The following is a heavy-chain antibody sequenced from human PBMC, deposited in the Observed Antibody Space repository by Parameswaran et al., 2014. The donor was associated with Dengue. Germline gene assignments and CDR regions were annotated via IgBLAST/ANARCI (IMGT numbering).Heavy chain of an antibody. CDR3: ARDWDV. V-gene: IGHV3-53*01. Sequence: VRQMPGKGLEWVSVIYSGGSTYYADSVKGRFTISRDNSKNTLYLQMNSLRAEDTAVYYCARDWDVWGKGTTVTVSS. J-gene: IGHJ6*04. CDR2: IYSGGST.